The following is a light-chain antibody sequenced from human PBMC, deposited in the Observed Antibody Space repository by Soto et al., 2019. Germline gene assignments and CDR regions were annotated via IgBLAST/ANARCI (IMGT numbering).Light chain of an antibody. J-gene: IGKJ5*01. Sequence: AIQLTQSPSSLSASVGDRVTITCRASQGISSALAWYQQKPGKAPKLLIYDASSLESGVYDASSLESGVPSRFSGSGSGTDFSLTISSLQPEDFATYYCQQFNSYPITFGQGTRLEIK. V-gene: IGKV1-13*02. CDR1: QGISSA. CDR3: QQFNSYPIT. CDR2: DAS.